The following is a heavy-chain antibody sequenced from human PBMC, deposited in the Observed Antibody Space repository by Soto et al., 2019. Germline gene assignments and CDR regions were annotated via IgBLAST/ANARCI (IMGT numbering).Heavy chain of an antibody. Sequence: QVQLVQSGAEVKKPGASVTVSCKASGYSFSNYGISWVRQAPGQGLECVGWISPYRGNTNSAQRFRGRVSLTTDTSTSTAYMEFRGLTSDDTAVYYCARDWSYPSGGIDYWGQGTLFTVSS. J-gene: IGHJ4*02. CDR2: ISPYRGNT. V-gene: IGHV1-18*01. D-gene: IGHD6-25*01. CDR1: GYSFSNYG. CDR3: ARDWSYPSGGIDY.